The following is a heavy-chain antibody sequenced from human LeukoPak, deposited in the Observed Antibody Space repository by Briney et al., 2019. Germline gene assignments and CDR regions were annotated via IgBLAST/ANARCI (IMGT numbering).Heavy chain of an antibody. Sequence: GGSLRLSCAASGFTFSSYAMHWVRQAPGKGLEYVSAISSNGGSTYYANSVKGRFTISRDNSKNTLYLQMGSLRAEDMAVYYCVKDTMWFGELLGYFDYWGQGTLVTVSS. CDR1: GFTFSSYA. V-gene: IGHV3-64*01. CDR2: ISSNGGST. J-gene: IGHJ4*02. D-gene: IGHD3-10*01. CDR3: VKDTMWFGELLGYFDY.